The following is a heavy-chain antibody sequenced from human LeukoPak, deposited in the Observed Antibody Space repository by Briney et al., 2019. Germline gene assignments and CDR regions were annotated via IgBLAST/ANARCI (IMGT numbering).Heavy chain of an antibody. CDR2: IYYSGST. V-gene: IGHV4-39*07. CDR3: ASIQWFGELQPI. D-gene: IGHD3-10*01. CDR1: GFTFSSYS. J-gene: IGHJ3*02. Sequence: GSLRLSCAASGFTFSSYSMNWIRQPPGKGLEWIGSIYYSGSTYYNPSLKSRVTISLDTSKNQFSLKLSSVTAADTAVYYCASIQWFGELQPIWGQGTMVAVSS.